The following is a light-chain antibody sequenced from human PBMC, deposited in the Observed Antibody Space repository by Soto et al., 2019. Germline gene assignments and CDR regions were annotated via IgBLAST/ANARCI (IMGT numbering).Light chain of an antibody. CDR3: CSYAAGDSFK. Sequence: QSVLTQPRSVSGSPGQSVTLSCTGTSSDVGAYNYVSWHQQHPGKAPKLVIYDVTQRPSGVPDRFSASKSGITASLTISGLQAEDEADYYCCSYAAGDSFKFGGGTKLTVL. J-gene: IGLJ2*01. CDR2: DVT. V-gene: IGLV2-11*01. CDR1: SSDVGAYNY.